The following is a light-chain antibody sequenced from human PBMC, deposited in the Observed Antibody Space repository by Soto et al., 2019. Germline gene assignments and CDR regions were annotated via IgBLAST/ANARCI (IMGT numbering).Light chain of an antibody. CDR1: QSISSN. J-gene: IGKJ5*01. V-gene: IGKV3-15*01. Sequence: EIVMTQSPATPSASPGERATLSCRASQSISSNLAWYQQKPGQAPRLLMFRTSSRATGFPARFSGSGSGTEFNLTISRLEPEDFAVYYCQQYGSPPITFGQGTRLEIK. CDR3: QQYGSPPIT. CDR2: RTS.